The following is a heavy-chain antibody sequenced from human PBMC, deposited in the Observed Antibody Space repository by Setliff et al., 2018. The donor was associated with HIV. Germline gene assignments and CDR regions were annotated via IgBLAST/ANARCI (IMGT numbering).Heavy chain of an antibody. Sequence: KPSETLSLTCTVSGGSISTSRYYWGWIRQPPGKGLEWIGSINYRGNTYYNPSLKSRAAISVDTSKNQISLKLSSVTAADTAVYYCARTQQTYYYDSSGYYFDYWGQGTLVTVSS. V-gene: IGHV4-39*01. CDR2: INYRGNT. CDR1: GGSISTSRYY. J-gene: IGHJ4*02. D-gene: IGHD3-22*01. CDR3: ARTQQTYYYDSSGYYFDY.